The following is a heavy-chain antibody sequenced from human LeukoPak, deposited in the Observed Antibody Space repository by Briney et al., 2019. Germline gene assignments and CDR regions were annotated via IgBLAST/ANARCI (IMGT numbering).Heavy chain of an antibody. D-gene: IGHD3-10*01. CDR1: GYSISTGYY. CDR3: ARQGLLWFGELSGWFDP. V-gene: IGHV4-38-2*02. J-gene: IGHJ5*02. Sequence: PSETLSLTCTVSGYSISTGYYWDWIRQPPGKGLEWIGTFYHGGSTYYNPSLKSRVTISVDTSKNQFSLKLSSVTAADTAVYYCARQGLLWFGELSGWFDPWGQGTLVTVSS. CDR2: FYHGGST.